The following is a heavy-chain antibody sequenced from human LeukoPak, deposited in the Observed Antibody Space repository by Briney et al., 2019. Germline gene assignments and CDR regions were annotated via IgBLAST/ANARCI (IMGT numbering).Heavy chain of an antibody. D-gene: IGHD2-15*01. CDR1: GYTFTSYG. J-gene: IGHJ4*02. V-gene: IGHV1-18*01. CDR2: ISAYNGNT. CDR3: ARGLGYCSGGSCYPPVFDY. Sequence: ASVKVSCKASGYTFTSYGISWVRQAPGQGLEWMGWISAYNGNTNYAQKLQGRVTMTTDTSTSTAYMELSSLRSEDTAVYYCARGLGYCSGGSCYPPVFDYWGQGTLVTVSS.